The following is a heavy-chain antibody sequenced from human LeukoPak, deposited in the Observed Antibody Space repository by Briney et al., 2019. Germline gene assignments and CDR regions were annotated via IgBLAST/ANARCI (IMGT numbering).Heavy chain of an antibody. CDR1: GFTFSDYY. Sequence: GGSLRLSCAASGFTFSDYYMSWIRQAPGKGLEWVSYISSSGSTIYYADSVKGRFTISRDNAKNSLYLQMNSLRAEDTAVYYCARDSRPYCSGGSCSLFDYWGQGTLVTVSS. CDR2: ISSSGSTI. V-gene: IGHV3-11*04. CDR3: ARDSRPYCSGGSCSLFDY. D-gene: IGHD2-15*01. J-gene: IGHJ4*02.